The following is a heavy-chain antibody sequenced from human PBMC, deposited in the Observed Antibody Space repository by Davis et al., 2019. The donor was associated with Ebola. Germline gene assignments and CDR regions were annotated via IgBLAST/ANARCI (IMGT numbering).Heavy chain of an antibody. CDR1: GDSVSSGSTG. CDR3: VRGWGRSGLDV. CDR2: TYYTSKWHN. J-gene: IGHJ6*02. Sequence: HSQTLSLTCAISGDSVSSGSTGWNWIRQSPLRGLEWLGRTYYTSKWHNDYGESVKSRISINPDTSKNQLSLQLNSVTPEDAAVYYCVRGWGRSGLDVWGQGTTVTVSS. V-gene: IGHV6-1*01. D-gene: IGHD3-16*01.